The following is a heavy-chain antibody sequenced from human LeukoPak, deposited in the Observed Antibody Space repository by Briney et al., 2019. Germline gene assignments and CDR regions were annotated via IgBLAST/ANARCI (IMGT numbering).Heavy chain of an antibody. CDR2: INEDGSEK. CDR1: GFTFSNHW. Sequence: PGGSLRLSCAASGFTFSNHWMSWVRQAPGKGLEWVANINEDGSEKYYVDSVKGRFTISRDDAKKSLYLQMNSLRVEDTAVYYCARDRYFGAWGQGTLVTVSS. J-gene: IGHJ4*02. D-gene: IGHD3-10*01. CDR3: ARDRYFGA. V-gene: IGHV3-7*01.